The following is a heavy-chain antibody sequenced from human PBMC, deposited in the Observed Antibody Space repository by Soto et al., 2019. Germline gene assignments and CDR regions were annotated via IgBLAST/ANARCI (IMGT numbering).Heavy chain of an antibody. V-gene: IGHV3-11*01. D-gene: IGHD3-10*01. CDR2: ISSRSQII. CDR1: GFTLRSYY. J-gene: IGHJ6*03. Sequence: QVQLVESGGGLVRPGGSLRLSCAASGFTLRSYYMTWIRQAPGKGLEWVSYISSRSQIIYYGDSVKGRFTISRDNAKNSVYLHMDSLRAEDTAVYYCARGDSGSSVHMDVWGKGTTVSVSS. CDR3: ARGDSGSSVHMDV.